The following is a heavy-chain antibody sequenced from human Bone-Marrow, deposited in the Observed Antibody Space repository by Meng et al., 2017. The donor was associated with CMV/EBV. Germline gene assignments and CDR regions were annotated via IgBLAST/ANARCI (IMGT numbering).Heavy chain of an antibody. CDR2: INHSGST. Sequence: GSLRLSCAVYGGSFSSYYWSWIRQPPGKGLEWIGEINHSGSTNNNPSLKSRVTISVDTSKQQFSLKLRSVTAADTAVYYCAGYIWGAMKYWGQGTMVTVSS. CDR3: AGYIWGAMKY. D-gene: IGHD3-16*01. CDR1: GGSFSSYY. V-gene: IGHV4-34*01. J-gene: IGHJ4*02.